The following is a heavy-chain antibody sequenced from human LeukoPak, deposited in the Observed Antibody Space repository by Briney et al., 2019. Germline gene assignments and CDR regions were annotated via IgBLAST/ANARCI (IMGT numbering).Heavy chain of an antibody. CDR2: IYYSGST. J-gene: IGHJ4*02. CDR3: ARGSSWELLAFNFDC. D-gene: IGHD1-26*01. Sequence: SETLSLTCTVSGGSISSYYWSWIRQPPGKGLEWIGYIYYSGSTSYNPSLKSRVTISVDTSKNQFSLKLSSVTAADTAVYYCARGSSWELLAFNFDCWGQGTLVTVSS. V-gene: IGHV4-59*01. CDR1: GGSISSYY.